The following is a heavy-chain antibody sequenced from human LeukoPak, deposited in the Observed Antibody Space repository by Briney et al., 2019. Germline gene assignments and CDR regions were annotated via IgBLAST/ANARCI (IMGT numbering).Heavy chain of an antibody. CDR3: ARDIGIAARPYYYYYHMDV. D-gene: IGHD6-6*01. J-gene: IGHJ6*03. CDR1: GYTFTGYY. CDR2: INPNSGGT. Sequence: ASVKVSCKACGYTFTGYYMHWVRQAPGQGLEWMGWINPNSGGTNYAQKFQGRVTMTRDTSISTAYMELSRLRSDDTAVYYCARDIGIAARPYYYYYHMDVWGKGTTVTVSS. V-gene: IGHV1-2*02.